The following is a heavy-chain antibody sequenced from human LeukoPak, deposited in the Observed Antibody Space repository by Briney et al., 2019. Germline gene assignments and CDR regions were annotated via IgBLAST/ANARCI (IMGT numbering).Heavy chain of an antibody. CDR1: GGSLSGYS. CDR2: INHSGST. Sequence: SETLSLTCAVYGGSLSGYSWSWIRQPPGKGLEWIGEINHSGSTNYNPSLKSRVTISVDTSSNQFSLKLTSVTAADTAVYYCARRGGSGSRGDYYFDYWGQGTLVTVSS. D-gene: IGHD3-10*01. V-gene: IGHV4-34*01. J-gene: IGHJ4*02. CDR3: ARRGGSGSRGDYYFDY.